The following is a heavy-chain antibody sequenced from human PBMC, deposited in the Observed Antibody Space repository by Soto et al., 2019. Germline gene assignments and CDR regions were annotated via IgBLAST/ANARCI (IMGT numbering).Heavy chain of an antibody. J-gene: IGHJ4*02. D-gene: IGHD3-10*01. CDR3: ARGGLIRGVLYY. CDR2: INHSGST. CDR1: DGSSNNYY. Sequence: QVQLQQWGAGLLKPSETLSLTCAVYDGSSNNYYWSWIRHPPGKGLEWIGEINHSGSTNYNASIKSRVTKSEDTSKKQCSLELRFVTAADTAVYYCARGGLIRGVLYYWGQGTLVTVSS. V-gene: IGHV4-34*01.